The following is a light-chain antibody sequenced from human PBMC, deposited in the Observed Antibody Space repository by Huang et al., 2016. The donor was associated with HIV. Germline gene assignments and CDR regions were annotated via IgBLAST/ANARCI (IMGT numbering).Light chain of an antibody. Sequence: DIVMVQSPVSLSVNPGEAASITCRSSQSLRHSNGHNYLDWYRQKPGQSPQLLILLGSTRAAVVPYRFSGSGSGTDFTMKINRVEADDVGVYYCMQGLQSWTFGQGTKVEI. CDR2: LGS. CDR3: MQGLQSWT. CDR1: QSLRHSNGHNY. J-gene: IGKJ1*01. V-gene: IGKV2-28*01.